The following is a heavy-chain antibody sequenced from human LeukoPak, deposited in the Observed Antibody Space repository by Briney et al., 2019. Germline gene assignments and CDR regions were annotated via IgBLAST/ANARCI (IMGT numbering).Heavy chain of an antibody. D-gene: IGHD3-16*01. V-gene: IGHV3-7*02. Sequence: GGSLRLSCAASGFAFSTYWMSWVRQAPGKGLEWVANIKGDGSDKYYLDSLKGRFTISRDNAKNSLYLQMNSLRAEDTAVYYCASQSFGRFDPWGQGTRVIVSS. CDR1: GFAFSTYW. J-gene: IGHJ5*02. CDR2: IKGDGSDK. CDR3: ASQSFGRFDP.